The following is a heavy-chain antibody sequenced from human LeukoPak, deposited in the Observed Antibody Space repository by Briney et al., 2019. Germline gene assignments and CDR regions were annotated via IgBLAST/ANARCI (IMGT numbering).Heavy chain of an antibody. Sequence: SETLSLTCTVSGGSISNYYWTWIRQPAGKGLEWVGRIYTSGSTNYNPSLKSRVTMSVDTSKNQFSLKLSSVTAADTAVYYCAREERDGYNQYWGQGTLVTVSS. CDR1: GGSISNYY. CDR3: AREERDGYNQY. D-gene: IGHD5-24*01. CDR2: IYTSGST. V-gene: IGHV4-4*07. J-gene: IGHJ4*02.